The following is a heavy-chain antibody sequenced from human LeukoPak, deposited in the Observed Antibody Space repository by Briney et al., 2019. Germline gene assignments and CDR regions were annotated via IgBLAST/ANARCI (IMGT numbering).Heavy chain of an antibody. J-gene: IGHJ4*02. Sequence: GGSLRLSCAASGFTLSSYSMNWVRQAPGKGLEWVSSISSSSSYIYYADSVKGRFTISRDNAKNSLYLQMNSLRAEDTAVYYCARAAIAAAHDWGQGTLVTVSS. CDR3: ARAAIAAAHD. CDR2: ISSSSSYI. V-gene: IGHV3-21*01. CDR1: GFTLSSYS. D-gene: IGHD6-13*01.